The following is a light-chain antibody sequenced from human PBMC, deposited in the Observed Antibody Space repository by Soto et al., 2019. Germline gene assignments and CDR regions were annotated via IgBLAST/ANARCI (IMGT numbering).Light chain of an antibody. CDR3: QQYGSSPGIT. CDR1: QSVSISY. V-gene: IGKV3-20*01. Sequence: IVLKPSPGTLSLSPGERATLSCRAGQSVSISYLAWYQQKPGQAPRLLIYGASSRATGIPDRFSGSGSGTDFTLTISRLEPEDFAVYYCQQYGSSPGITFGQGTKVDIK. CDR2: GAS. J-gene: IGKJ1*01.